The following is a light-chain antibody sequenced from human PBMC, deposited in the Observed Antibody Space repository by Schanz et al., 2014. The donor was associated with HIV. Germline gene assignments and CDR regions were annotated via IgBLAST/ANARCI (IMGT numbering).Light chain of an antibody. CDR2: DFT. J-gene: IGLJ2*01. CDR3: QSYDSSLSGLV. Sequence: QSALTQPASVSGSLGQSITISCTGTSGDGRRYAYPPWYQQPPGQAPKLLIYDFTYRPSGISNRFSGSKSGYTASLTISGLQADDEADYYCQSYDSSLSGLVFGGGTKVTVL. V-gene: IGLV2-14*03. CDR1: SGDGRRYAY.